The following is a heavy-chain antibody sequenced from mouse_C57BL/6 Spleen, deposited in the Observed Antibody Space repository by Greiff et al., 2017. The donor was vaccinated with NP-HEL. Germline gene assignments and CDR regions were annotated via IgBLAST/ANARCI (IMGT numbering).Heavy chain of an antibody. J-gene: IGHJ2*01. CDR2: IDPSDSYT. CDR1: GYTFPSYW. Sequence: QVQLQQPGAKLVKPGASVKLSCKASGYTFPSYWMQWVKRRPGRGLEWIGEIDPSDSYTNYNQKFKGKATLTVDTSSSTAYMQLSSLTSEDSAVYYCAVTGYFDYWGKGTTLTVSS. D-gene: IGHD4-1*01. V-gene: IGHV1-50*01. CDR3: AVTGYFDY.